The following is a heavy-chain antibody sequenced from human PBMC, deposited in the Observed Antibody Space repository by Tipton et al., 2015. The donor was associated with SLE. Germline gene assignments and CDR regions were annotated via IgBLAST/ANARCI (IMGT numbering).Heavy chain of an antibody. Sequence: TLSLTCSVSGGSINSVGYYWSWIRQPAGKGLDWIGRIYTSGSTNYNPSLKSRVTTSLDTSKNQVSLKLKSVTAADTAVYYCAMSSGRYWGGFDYWGQGTLVTVSS. D-gene: IGHD1-26*01. V-gene: IGHV4-61*02. CDR1: GGSINSVGYY. J-gene: IGHJ4*02. CDR3: AMSSGRYWGGFDY. CDR2: IYTSGST.